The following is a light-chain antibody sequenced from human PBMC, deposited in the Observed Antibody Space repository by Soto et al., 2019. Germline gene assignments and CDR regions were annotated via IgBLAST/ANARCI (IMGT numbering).Light chain of an antibody. J-gene: IGLJ1*01. Sequence: QSVLTQPRSVSGSPGQSVTISCTGTGSDVGTYTYVSWYQQHPGKAPKLIIYDVNKRPSGVPDRFSGSKSGSTASLTISGLQADDEADYYCCSYAGRYTFYVFGTGTKLTVL. CDR1: GSDVGTYTY. V-gene: IGLV2-11*01. CDR3: CSYAGRYTFYV. CDR2: DVN.